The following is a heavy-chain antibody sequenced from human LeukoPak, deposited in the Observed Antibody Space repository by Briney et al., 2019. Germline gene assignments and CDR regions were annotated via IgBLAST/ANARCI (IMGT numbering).Heavy chain of an antibody. Sequence: SGTLSLTCGVSGGSITNTNYWTWVRQPPGKGLEWIGEVYLQGSTNYNPSLMGRVAISVDTSENHISLQLTSVTAADTAVYYCAREGGPYRPLDYSGQGTLVTVSS. V-gene: IGHV4-4*02. CDR2: VYLQGST. CDR1: GGSITNTNY. J-gene: IGHJ4*02. CDR3: AREGGPYRPLDY.